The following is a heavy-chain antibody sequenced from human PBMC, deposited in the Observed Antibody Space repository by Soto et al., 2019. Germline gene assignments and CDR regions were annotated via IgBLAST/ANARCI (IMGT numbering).Heavy chain of an antibody. CDR3: ARAAGSSSWNYYYYGMDV. Sequence: PSVKVSCKASGYTFTGYYMHWVRQAPGQGLEWMGWINPNSGGTNYAQKFQGRVTMTRDTSISTAYMELSRLRSDDTAVYYCARAAGSSSWNYYYYGMDVWGQGTTVTVSS. CDR1: GYTFTGYY. J-gene: IGHJ6*02. CDR2: INPNSGGT. D-gene: IGHD6-13*01. V-gene: IGHV1-2*02.